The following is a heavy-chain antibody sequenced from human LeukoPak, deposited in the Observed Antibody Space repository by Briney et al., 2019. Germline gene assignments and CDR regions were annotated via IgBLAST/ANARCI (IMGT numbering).Heavy chain of an antibody. D-gene: IGHD6-13*01. CDR2: INPSGGST. J-gene: IGHJ5*02. CDR1: GYTFTSYG. V-gene: IGHV1-46*01. CDR3: AREGAAGNEGFDP. Sequence: ASVKVSCKASGYTFTSYGISWVRQAPGQGLEWMGIINPSGGSTSYAQKFQGRVTMTRDMSTSTVYMELSSLRSEDTAVYYCAREGAAGNEGFDPWGQGTLVTVSS.